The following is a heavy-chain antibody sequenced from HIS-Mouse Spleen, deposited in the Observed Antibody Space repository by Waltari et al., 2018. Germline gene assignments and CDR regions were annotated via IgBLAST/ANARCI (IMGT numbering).Heavy chain of an antibody. D-gene: IGHD6-13*01. V-gene: IGHV4-39*07. CDR2: IYYSGST. Sequence: QLQLPESGPGLGTPSETLSRTCTVSGGPISSSSSYWGWIRQPPGKGLEWIGSIYYSGSTYYNPSLKSRVTISVDTSKNQFSLKLSSVTAADTAVYYCAREIPYSSSWYDWYFDLWGRGTLVTVSS. J-gene: IGHJ2*01. CDR1: GGPISSSSSY. CDR3: AREIPYSSSWYDWYFDL.